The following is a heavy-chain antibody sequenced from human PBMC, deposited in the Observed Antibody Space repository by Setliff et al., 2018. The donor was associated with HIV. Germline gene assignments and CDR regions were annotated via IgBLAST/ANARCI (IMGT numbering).Heavy chain of an antibody. CDR1: GGRFSSYA. J-gene: IGHJ6*03. CDR2: IIPMFGSA. D-gene: IGHD5-12*01. Sequence: ASVKVSCKASGGRFSSYAMSWVRQAPGQGLEWMGGIIPMFGSANYAQKFQGRVTITADGSTRTVYMELSSLRSEDTAVYYCATNPEMATINYYYYYMDVWGKGTTVTVSS. CDR3: ATNPEMATINYYYYYMDV. V-gene: IGHV1-69*13.